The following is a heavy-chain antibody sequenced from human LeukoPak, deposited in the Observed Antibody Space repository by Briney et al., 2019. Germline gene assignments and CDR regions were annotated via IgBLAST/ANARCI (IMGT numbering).Heavy chain of an antibody. J-gene: IGHJ5*02. CDR2: IFHNGNT. CDR3: ARVGWGNVAAYPNWLDP. D-gene: IGHD3-16*01. Sequence: GSLRLSCAASEFIFSNYEVNWFRQPPGTGLEWIANIFHNGNTAYNPSLKRRVTISIDTSQNQLSLRLSSVTAADTAVYYCARVGWGNVAAYPNWLDPWGQGTVVTVSS. CDR1: EFIFSNYE. V-gene: IGHV4-4*02.